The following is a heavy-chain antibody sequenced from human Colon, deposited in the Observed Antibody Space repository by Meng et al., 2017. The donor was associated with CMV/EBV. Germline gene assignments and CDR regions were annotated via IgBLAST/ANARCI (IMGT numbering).Heavy chain of an antibody. V-gene: IGHV4-59*01. J-gene: IGHJ5*02. Sequence: GSLRLSCTVSGGSISSYYWSWTRQSPVRGLEWFGYLSNSGSTNYNPSLKSRVTISVDTSKNQFSLKLSSVTAADTAVYYCARGLRVPAAIYPYNWFDPWGQGTLVTVSS. CDR1: GGSISSYY. D-gene: IGHD2-2*01. CDR2: LSNSGST. CDR3: ARGLRVPAAIYPYNWFDP.